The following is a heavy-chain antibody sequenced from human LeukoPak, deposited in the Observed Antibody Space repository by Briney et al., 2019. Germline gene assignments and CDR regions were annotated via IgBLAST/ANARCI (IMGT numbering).Heavy chain of an antibody. V-gene: IGHV4-34*01. CDR3: ARRMAVAGRGPALLY. Sequence: SETLSLTCAVYGGSFSGYYWSWIRQPPGKGLEWIGEINHSGSTNYNPSLKSRVTISVDTSKNQFSLKLSSVTAADTAVYYCARRMAVAGRGPALLYWGQGTLVTVSS. CDR2: INHSGST. D-gene: IGHD6-19*01. CDR1: GGSFSGYY. J-gene: IGHJ4*02.